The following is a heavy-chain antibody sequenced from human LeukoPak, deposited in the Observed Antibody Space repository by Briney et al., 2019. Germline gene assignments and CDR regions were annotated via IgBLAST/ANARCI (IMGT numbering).Heavy chain of an antibody. CDR3: ARDSCSSTSCRKKFDN. J-gene: IGHJ4*02. CDR1: GDSMSSANYY. D-gene: IGHD2-2*01. CDR2: IYFSGST. V-gene: IGHV4-39*07. Sequence: SETLSLTCTVSGDSMSSANYYWGWVRQPPGKGLEWIGSIYFSGSTYYNPSLKSRVTISVETSKVQFSLKLSSVTAADTVVYYCARDSCSSTSCRKKFDNWGQGTLVTVSS.